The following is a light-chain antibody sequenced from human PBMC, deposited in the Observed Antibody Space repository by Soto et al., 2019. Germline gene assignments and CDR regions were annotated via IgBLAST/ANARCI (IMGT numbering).Light chain of an antibody. CDR2: DTS. Sequence: EMVITQSPYSLAVSLGERATISCKSSQSVLYSSNNENYLAWYQQIPGQPPRLLIYDTSNRVTGIPARFSGSRSGTDFTLTISSLEPEDFAVYFCHQRNKFGQGTRLEI. CDR3: HQRNK. J-gene: IGKJ5*01. CDR1: QSVLYSSNNENY. V-gene: IGKV4-1*01.